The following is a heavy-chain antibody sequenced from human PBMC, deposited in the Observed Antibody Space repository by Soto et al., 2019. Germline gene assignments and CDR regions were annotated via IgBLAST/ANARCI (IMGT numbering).Heavy chain of an antibody. Sequence: SVKVSCKASGGTFSTVGISWVRQAPGQGLEWMGGIIPFFGTARYSQKFEDRITITADESTNTVYMDLRSLTSEDTAIYYCAKSAPMDAGDKYYYDFWGQGALVTSPQ. J-gene: IGHJ4*02. CDR3: AKSAPMDAGDKYYYDF. CDR1: GGTFSTVG. D-gene: IGHD4-17*01. V-gene: IGHV1-69*13. CDR2: IIPFFGTA.